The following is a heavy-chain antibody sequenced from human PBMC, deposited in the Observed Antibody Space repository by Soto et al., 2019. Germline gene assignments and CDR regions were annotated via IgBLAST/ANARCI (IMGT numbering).Heavy chain of an antibody. CDR1: GFTFSGYA. J-gene: IGHJ6*02. D-gene: IGHD2-21*01. Sequence: GGSLRLSCEAPGFTFSGYAMSWVRQAPGKGLEWVSAIRGSDGRTYYADSVKGRFTISRDNSRNTLFLQMGSLRAEDTAVYYCARRQISPPTRGEASARGGMDVWGQRTTVTVSS. CDR2: IRGSDGRT. V-gene: IGHV3-23*01. CDR3: ARRQISPPTRGEASARGGMDV.